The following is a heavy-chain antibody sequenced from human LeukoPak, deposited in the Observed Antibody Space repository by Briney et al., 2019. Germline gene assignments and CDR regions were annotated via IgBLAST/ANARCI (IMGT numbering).Heavy chain of an antibody. Sequence: GGSLRLSCAASGFTFSNAWMSRVRQAPGKGLEWVGRIKSKTDGGTTDYAAPVKGRFTISRDDSKNTLYPQMNSLKTEDTAVYYCTTATGSYGPFLFDYWGQGTLVTVSS. J-gene: IGHJ4*02. V-gene: IGHV3-15*01. CDR1: GFTFSNAW. CDR3: TTATGSYGPFLFDY. CDR2: IKSKTDGGTT. D-gene: IGHD1-26*01.